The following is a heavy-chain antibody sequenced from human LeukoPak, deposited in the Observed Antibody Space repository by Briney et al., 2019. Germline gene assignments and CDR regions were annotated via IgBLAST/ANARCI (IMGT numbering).Heavy chain of an antibody. CDR2: IYYSGST. J-gene: IGHJ4*02. D-gene: IGHD5-12*01. Sequence: PPETLSLTCTVSGGSISSGGYYWSWIRQHPGKGLEWIGYIYYSGSTYYNPSLKSRLAISVDTSKNQFSLNLSSVTAADTAVYFCARASDYDPVLFDYWGQGTLVTVSS. CDR1: GGSISSGGYY. V-gene: IGHV4-31*03. CDR3: ARASDYDPVLFDY.